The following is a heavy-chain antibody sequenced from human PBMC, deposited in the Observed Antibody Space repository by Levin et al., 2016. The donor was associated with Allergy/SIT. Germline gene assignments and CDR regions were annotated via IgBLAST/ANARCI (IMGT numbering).Heavy chain of an antibody. D-gene: IGHD6-19*01. J-gene: IGHJ6*02. CDR2: ISSSSSTI. CDR1: GFTFSSYS. Sequence: GESLKISCAASGFTFSSYSMNWVRQAPGKGLEWVSYISSSSSTIYYADSVKGRFTISRDNAKKSLYLQMNGLRAEDTAVYYCAREWDIAVAGSFYYYNGMDVWGQGTTVTVSS. V-gene: IGHV3-48*01. CDR3: AREWDIAVAGSFYYYNGMDV.